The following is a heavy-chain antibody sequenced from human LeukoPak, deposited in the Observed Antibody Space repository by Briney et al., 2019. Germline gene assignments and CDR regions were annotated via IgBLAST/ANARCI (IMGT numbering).Heavy chain of an antibody. J-gene: IGHJ4*02. CDR1: GFTFSSYA. Sequence: GGSLRLSCAASGFTFSSYAMSWVRQAPGKGLEWVSAISGGGGSTYYADSVKGRFTISRDNSKNTLYLQMNSLRAEDTAVYYCAKEGVGYDILTGYYEGYYFDYWGQGTLVTVSS. CDR3: AKEGVGYDILTGYYEGYYFDY. CDR2: ISGGGGST. V-gene: IGHV3-23*01. D-gene: IGHD3-9*01.